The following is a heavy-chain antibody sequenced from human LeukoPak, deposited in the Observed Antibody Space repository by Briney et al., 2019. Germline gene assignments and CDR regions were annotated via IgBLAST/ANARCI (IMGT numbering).Heavy chain of an antibody. CDR3: ARHIRDYDFWSGYDTAPFDY. J-gene: IGHJ4*02. V-gene: IGHV4-39*01. CDR1: GGSISSSSYY. Sequence: SETLSLTCTVSGGSISSSSYYWGWIRQPPGKGLEWIGSIYYSGSPYYNPSLKSRVTISVDTSKNQFSLKLSSVTAADTAVYYCARHIRDYDFWSGYDTAPFDYWGQGTLVTVSS. CDR2: IYYSGSP. D-gene: IGHD3-3*01.